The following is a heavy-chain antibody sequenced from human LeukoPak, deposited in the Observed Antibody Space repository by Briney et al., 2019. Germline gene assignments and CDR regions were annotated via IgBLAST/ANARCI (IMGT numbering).Heavy chain of an antibody. J-gene: IGHJ4*02. CDR1: RFTFRTYA. CDR3: AKAPSSGWEDY. CDR2: ISGSGGST. Sequence: PGGSLRLSCAASRFTFRTYAMSWVRQAPGKGLEWVSTISGSGGSTYYADSVRGRFTISRDNSKNTLYLQMNSLRPEDTAVYYFAKAPSSGWEDYWGKGTLVTVSS. D-gene: IGHD6-19*01. V-gene: IGHV3-23*01.